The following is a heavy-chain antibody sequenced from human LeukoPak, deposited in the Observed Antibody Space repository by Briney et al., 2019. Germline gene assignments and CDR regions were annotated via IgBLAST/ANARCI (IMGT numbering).Heavy chain of an antibody. Sequence: GGSLRLSCAASEFTFSSYWMSWVRQAPGKGLEWVANIKQDGSEKYYVDSVKGRFTISRDNAKNSLYLQMNSLRAEDTAVYYCARVGSSSGASLDYWGQGTLVTVSS. CDR2: IKQDGSEK. CDR1: EFTFSSYW. CDR3: ARVGSSSGASLDY. D-gene: IGHD6-6*01. V-gene: IGHV3-7*01. J-gene: IGHJ4*02.